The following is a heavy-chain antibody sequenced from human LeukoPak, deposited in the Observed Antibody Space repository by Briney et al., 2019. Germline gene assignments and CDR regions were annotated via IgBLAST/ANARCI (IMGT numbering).Heavy chain of an antibody. CDR2: IYISGST. D-gene: IGHD1-26*01. CDR1: GGSISSGSYY. Sequence: PSETLSLTCTVSGGSISSGSYYWSWIRQPAGRGLEWIGRIYISGSTNYNPSLKSRVTISVDTSKNQFSLKLSSVTAADTAMYYCARVVGATYVNWFDPWGQGTLVTVSS. CDR3: ARVVGATYVNWFDP. V-gene: IGHV4-61*02. J-gene: IGHJ5*02.